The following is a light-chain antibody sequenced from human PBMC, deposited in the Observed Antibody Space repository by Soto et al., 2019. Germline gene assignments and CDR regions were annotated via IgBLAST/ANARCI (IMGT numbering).Light chain of an antibody. Sequence: EIVMTQSPATLSVSPVERATLSCRASQSVSSDLAWYQQKPGQAPSLLIYGAFTRATGIPARFSGSGSGTEFTLTISSLQPDDFATYYCQQYNSYSYTFGQGTKVDIK. CDR3: QQYNSYSYT. J-gene: IGKJ2*01. V-gene: IGKV3-15*01. CDR1: QSVSSD. CDR2: GAF.